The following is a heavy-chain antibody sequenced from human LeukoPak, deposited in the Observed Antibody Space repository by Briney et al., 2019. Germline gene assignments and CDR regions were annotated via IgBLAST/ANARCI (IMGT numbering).Heavy chain of an antibody. CDR1: GFTFDDYG. CDR2: LNWYGSIS. J-gene: IGHJ4*02. Sequence: GGTLSLSCAASGFTFDDYGMIWVRQAPGQELGWVSGLNWYGSISGYADSVKGRFTISRDNATDFMYLQMISLRAPYTSLYSCARVYLGQQLVPGLDSWGEGTLVTASS. D-gene: IGHD6-13*01. V-gene: IGHV3-20*04. CDR3: ARVYLGQQLVPGLDS.